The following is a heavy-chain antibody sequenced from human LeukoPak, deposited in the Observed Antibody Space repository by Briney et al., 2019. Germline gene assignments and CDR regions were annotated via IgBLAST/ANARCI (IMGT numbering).Heavy chain of an antibody. CDR3: AKGRILGSYYSPLDY. J-gene: IGHJ4*02. V-gene: IGHV3-30*18. D-gene: IGHD3-10*01. CDR1: GFTFSSYG. Sequence: GGSLRLTCAASGFTFSSYGMHWVRQAPGKGLEWVAVISYDGSNKYYADSVKGRFTISRANSKNTLYLQMNSLSAEDTAVYYCAKGRILGSYYSPLDYWGQGTLVSVSS. CDR2: ISYDGSNK.